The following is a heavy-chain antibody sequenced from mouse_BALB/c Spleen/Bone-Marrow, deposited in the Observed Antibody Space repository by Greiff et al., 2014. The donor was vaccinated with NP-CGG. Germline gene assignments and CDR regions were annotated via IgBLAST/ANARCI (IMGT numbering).Heavy chain of an antibody. Sequence: VQLQQSGADLVKPGASVKLSCTTSGFNINDTFMHWVKQRPEQGLEWIGIIDPESGGTKYDPKFQGKATITAYTSSNKVSLQLSALTSEDTAVYYCAHDAPFTYWGQGTLVTVSA. CDR3: AHDAPFTY. D-gene: IGHD2-3*01. J-gene: IGHJ3*01. CDR1: GFNINDTF. V-gene: IGHV14-3*02. CDR2: IDPESGGT.